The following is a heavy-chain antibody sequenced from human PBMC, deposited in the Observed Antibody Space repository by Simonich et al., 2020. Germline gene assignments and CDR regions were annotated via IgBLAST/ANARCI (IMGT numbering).Heavy chain of an antibody. Sequence: QVQLVQSGAEVKKPGASVKVSCKASGYTFTGYYMHWVRQAPGQGLGWMGWSNPNSGGTNYEQKFQGRVTRTRDTSNSTAYMELSRLRSDDTAVYYCARGALTGDYYYMDVWGKGTTVTVSS. D-gene: IGHD7-27*01. V-gene: IGHV1-2*02. CDR3: ARGALTGDYYYMDV. CDR1: GYTFTGYY. CDR2: SNPNSGGT. J-gene: IGHJ6*03.